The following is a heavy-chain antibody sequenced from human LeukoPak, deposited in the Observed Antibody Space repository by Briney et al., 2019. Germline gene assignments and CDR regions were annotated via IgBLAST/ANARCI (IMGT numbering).Heavy chain of an antibody. D-gene: IGHD3-22*01. CDR1: GGSFSGYY. CDR3: ARVRGYYYTVFDY. Sequence: PSETLSLTCAVYGGSFSGYYWSWIRQPPGKGLEWIGEINHSGSTNYNPSLKSRVTISVDTSKNQFSLKLSSVTAADTAVYYCARVRGYYYTVFDYWGQGTLVTVSS. CDR2: INHSGST. V-gene: IGHV4-34*01. J-gene: IGHJ4*02.